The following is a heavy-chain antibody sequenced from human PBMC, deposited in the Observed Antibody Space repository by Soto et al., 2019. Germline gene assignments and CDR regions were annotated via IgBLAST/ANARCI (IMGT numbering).Heavy chain of an antibody. J-gene: IGHJ6*02. D-gene: IGHD3-22*01. V-gene: IGHV3-23*01. Sequence: VRQEPGKGLEWVSAISGSGGSTYYADSVKGRFTVSRDNSKNTLYLQMNSLRAEDTAVYYCARDHWYYYDSSGYMWSYGMDVWGQGTTVTVYS. CDR3: ARDHWYYYDSSGYMWSYGMDV. CDR2: ISGSGGST.